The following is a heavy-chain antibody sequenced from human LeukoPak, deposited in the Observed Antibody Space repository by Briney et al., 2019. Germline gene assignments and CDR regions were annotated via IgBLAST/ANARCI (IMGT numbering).Heavy chain of an antibody. J-gene: IGHJ5*02. D-gene: IGHD6-6*01. CDR3: ARERESSSSNWFDP. Sequence: ASVKVSCKASGYTFTSYGISWVRQAPGQGLEWMGWISAYNGNTNYAQKLQGRVTMATDTSTSTAYMELRSLRSDDTAVYYCARERESSSSNWFDPWGQGTLVTVSS. CDR2: ISAYNGNT. V-gene: IGHV1-18*01. CDR1: GYTFTSYG.